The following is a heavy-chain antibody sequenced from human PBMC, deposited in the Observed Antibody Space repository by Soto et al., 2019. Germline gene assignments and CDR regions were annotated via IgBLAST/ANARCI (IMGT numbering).Heavy chain of an antibody. CDR3: ANLAVAGYYYYGLDV. Sequence: QVQLVESGGGVVQPGRSLRLSCAASGFTFSSYGMHWVRQAPGKGQVWVAVISYDGSNKYYADSVKGRFTISRDTSKNTLYLQMNSLRAQDTAVYYCANLAVAGYYYYGLDVWGQGTTVTVSS. V-gene: IGHV3-30*18. J-gene: IGHJ6*02. CDR1: GFTFSSYG. CDR2: ISYDGSNK. D-gene: IGHD6-19*01.